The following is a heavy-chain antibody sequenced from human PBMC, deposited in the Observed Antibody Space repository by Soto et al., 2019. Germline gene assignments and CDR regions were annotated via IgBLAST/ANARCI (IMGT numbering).Heavy chain of an antibody. J-gene: IGHJ6*02. Sequence: QVQLQESGPGLVKPSGTLSVTCAVSGGSISCSNWWNWVRQPPGKGLEWIGEIYHSGSTNYNPSLRSRVTISLDKSKNQFSLRVKSVTAADTAEYYCARAWPSVDSYGSGVMDVWGQGTTVTVSS. CDR3: ARAWPSVDSYGSGVMDV. V-gene: IGHV4-4*02. CDR1: GGSISCSNW. CDR2: IYHSGST. D-gene: IGHD5-18*01.